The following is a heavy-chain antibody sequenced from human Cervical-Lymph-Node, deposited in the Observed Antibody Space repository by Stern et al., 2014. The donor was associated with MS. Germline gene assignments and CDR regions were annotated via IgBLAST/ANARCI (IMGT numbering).Heavy chain of an antibody. CDR2: VYYTGTP. Sequence: QLQLQESGPGLVKPSETLSLTCTVSGASVSSGSYYWGWIRQSPGKRLEWIGYVYYTGTPYSNPSLSSRVTISVDTSTNHFFLTLSFGTATDTAVYYCARHDQFLGGMDVWGQGTTVTVSS. J-gene: IGHJ6*02. CDR1: GASVSSGSYY. V-gene: IGHV4-39*01. D-gene: IGHD3-3*01. CDR3: ARHDQFLGGMDV.